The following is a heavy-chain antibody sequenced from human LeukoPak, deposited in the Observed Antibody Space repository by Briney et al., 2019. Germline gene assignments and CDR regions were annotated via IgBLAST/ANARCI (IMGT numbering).Heavy chain of an antibody. Sequence: PGGSLRLSCAASGFTFSSYSMNWVRQAPGKGLEWVSYISSSSSTIYYADSVKGRFTISRDNAKNSLYLQMNSLRAEDTAVYYCARDGRRAYGDYIIVLDYWGQGTLVTVSS. CDR2: ISSSSSTI. CDR1: GFTFSSYS. CDR3: ARDGRRAYGDYIIVLDY. V-gene: IGHV3-48*01. D-gene: IGHD4-17*01. J-gene: IGHJ4*02.